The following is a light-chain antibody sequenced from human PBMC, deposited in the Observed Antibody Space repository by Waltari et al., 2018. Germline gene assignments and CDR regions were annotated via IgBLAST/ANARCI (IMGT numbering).Light chain of an antibody. V-gene: IGLV2-11*01. J-gene: IGLJ3*02. CDR1: SSDVGNYHY. Sequence: QSALTQPRSVSGSPGQSVTISCTGTSSDVGNYHYVSWYQQYPGKAPKLMIAAVYKRPSGVPDRFSGSKSGNTASLTISGLQTEDEADYYCCSYAGTYRWVFGGGTKLTVL. CDR2: AVY. CDR3: CSYAGTYRWV.